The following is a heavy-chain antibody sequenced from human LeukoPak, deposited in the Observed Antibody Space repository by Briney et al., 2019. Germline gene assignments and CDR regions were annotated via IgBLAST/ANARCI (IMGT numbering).Heavy chain of an antibody. J-gene: IGHJ5*02. Sequence: GESLKISCKGSGYRFTSYWIGWVRQMPGKGLEWMGIIYPGDSDTGYSPSFQGQVTISADKSISTAYLQWSSLKASDTAMYYCARLFGHSSGYVSRFDPWGQGTLVTVSS. D-gene: IGHD3-22*01. CDR2: IYPGDSDT. CDR1: GYRFTSYW. CDR3: ARLFGHSSGYVSRFDP. V-gene: IGHV5-51*01.